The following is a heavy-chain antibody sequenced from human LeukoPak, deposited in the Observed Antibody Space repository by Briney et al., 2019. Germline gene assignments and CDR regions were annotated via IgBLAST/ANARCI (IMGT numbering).Heavy chain of an antibody. Sequence: VASVKVSCKASGGTFSSYAISWVRQAPGQGLEWMGGIIPIFGTANYAQKFQGRVTITADESTSTAYMELSSLRSEDTAVYYCARVPQPCSSTSCYTRWFDPWGQGTLVTVSS. CDR3: ARVPQPCSSTSCYTRWFDP. J-gene: IGHJ5*02. V-gene: IGHV1-69*13. D-gene: IGHD2-2*02. CDR2: IIPIFGTA. CDR1: GGTFSSYA.